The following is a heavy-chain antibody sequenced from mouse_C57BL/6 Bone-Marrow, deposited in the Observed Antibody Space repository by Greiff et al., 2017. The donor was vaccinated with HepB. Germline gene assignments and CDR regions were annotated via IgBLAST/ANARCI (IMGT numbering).Heavy chain of an antibody. CDR3: AGYYGSSGYFDV. CDR1: GYTFTSYW. J-gene: IGHJ1*03. Sequence: VQLQQSGAELVKPGASVKLSCKASGYTFTSYWMQWVKQRPGQGLEWIGEIDPSDSYTNYNQKFKGKATLTVDTSSSTAYMQLSSLTSEDSAVYYCAGYYGSSGYFDVWGTGTTVTVSS. V-gene: IGHV1-50*01. D-gene: IGHD1-1*01. CDR2: IDPSDSYT.